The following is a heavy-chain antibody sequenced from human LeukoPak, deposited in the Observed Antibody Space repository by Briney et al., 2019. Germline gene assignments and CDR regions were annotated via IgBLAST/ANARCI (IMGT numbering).Heavy chain of an antibody. CDR3: SRGPNTGFYDCDY. V-gene: IGHV3-30*14. J-gene: IGHJ4*02. Sequence: GGSLRLSCAASGFTLSSYAMHWGRQVPRKGRGWVAVISFDGSDKYYADSAKGRFTNSRANSKNTLFFQMNSLTAEDTAVLYYSRGPNTGFYDCDYWGERTRVTVSS. CDR1: GFTLSSYA. CDR2: ISFDGSDK. D-gene: IGHD3-9*01.